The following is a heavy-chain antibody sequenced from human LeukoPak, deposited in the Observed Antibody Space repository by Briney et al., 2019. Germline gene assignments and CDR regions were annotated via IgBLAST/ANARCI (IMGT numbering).Heavy chain of an antibody. Sequence: SETLSLTCSVSHYSITSGYYWGWIRQPPGKGLEWIGNIYHSGSTFYNPSLKSRVTISVDASKNRFSLKLSSVTAADTAVYYCARDPGMDGDYSFDYWGQGTLVTVSS. J-gene: IGHJ4*02. CDR2: IYHSGST. CDR1: HYSITSGYY. CDR3: ARDPGMDGDYSFDY. D-gene: IGHD4-17*01. V-gene: IGHV4-38-2*02.